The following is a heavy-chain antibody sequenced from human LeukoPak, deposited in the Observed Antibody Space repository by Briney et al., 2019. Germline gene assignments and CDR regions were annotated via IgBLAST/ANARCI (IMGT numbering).Heavy chain of an antibody. CDR2: INHSGNT. D-gene: IGHD5-18*01. J-gene: IGHJ4*02. Sequence: SETLSLTCTVSGGSIRSYYWSWIRQPPGKGLEWIGEINHSGNTNYNPSLKSRVTISIDTSNNYFSLKLSSVTAADTAVYYCARDTEMSAVFDSWGQGTLVTVSS. CDR3: ARDTEMSAVFDS. V-gene: IGHV4-34*01. CDR1: GGSIRSYY.